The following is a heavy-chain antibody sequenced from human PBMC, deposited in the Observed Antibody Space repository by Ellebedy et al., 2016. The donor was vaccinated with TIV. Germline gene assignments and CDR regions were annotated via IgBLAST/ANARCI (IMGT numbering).Heavy chain of an antibody. D-gene: IGHD6-13*01. V-gene: IGHV4-31*03. CDR1: GGSITNNFHFYY. CDR2: ISDSATT. Sequence: SETLSLXXTVSGGSITNNFHFYYWNWIRQRPGTGLEWIGSISDSATTYYNPSLQSRLSISLETSKNQFSLHLNSVTGADTAVYYCARSNGAGSSWPFDYWGQGTLVTVSS. J-gene: IGHJ4*02. CDR3: ARSNGAGSSWPFDY.